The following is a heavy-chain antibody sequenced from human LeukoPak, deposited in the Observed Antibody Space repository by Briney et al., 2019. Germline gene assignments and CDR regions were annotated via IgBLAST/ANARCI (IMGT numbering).Heavy chain of an antibody. CDR2: IYYSGST. CDR1: GGSISSYY. V-gene: IGHV4-59*08. Sequence: SETLSLTCTVSGGSISSYYWSWIRQPPGKGLEWIGYIYYSGSTNYNPSLKSRVTISVDTSKNQFPLKLSSVTAADTAVYYCARGAAAGPWYFDLWGRGTLVTVSS. J-gene: IGHJ2*01. CDR3: ARGAAAGPWYFDL. D-gene: IGHD6-13*01.